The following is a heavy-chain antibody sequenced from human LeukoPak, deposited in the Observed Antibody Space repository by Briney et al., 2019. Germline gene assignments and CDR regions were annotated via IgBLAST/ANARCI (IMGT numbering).Heavy chain of an antibody. CDR2: IYYSGNT. CDR3: TSWGGPWAYYYDSSGSIDDY. Sequence: PSETLSLTCTVSGGSISSSRYYWGWIRQPPGKGLEWIGSIYYSGNTNYNPSLKSRVTISVDASKNQFSLKLSSVTAADTAVYYCTSWGGPWAYYYDSSGSIDDYWGQGTLVTVAS. J-gene: IGHJ4*02. CDR1: GGSISSSRYY. D-gene: IGHD3-22*01. V-gene: IGHV4-39*01.